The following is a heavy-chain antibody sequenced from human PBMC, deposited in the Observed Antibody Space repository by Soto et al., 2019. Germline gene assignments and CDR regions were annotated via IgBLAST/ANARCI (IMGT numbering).Heavy chain of an antibody. CDR2: INSDGSST. CDR3: VRPSLGVAAATREDY. D-gene: IGHD2-15*01. Sequence: EVQLVESGGGLVQPGGSLRLSCAASGFTFSSYWMHWVRQAPGKGLVWVSRINSDGSSTSYADSVKGRFTISRDNAKNTLYLQMNSLRAEDTAVYYCVRPSLGVAAATREDYWGQGTLVTVSS. V-gene: IGHV3-74*01. CDR1: GFTFSSYW. J-gene: IGHJ4*02.